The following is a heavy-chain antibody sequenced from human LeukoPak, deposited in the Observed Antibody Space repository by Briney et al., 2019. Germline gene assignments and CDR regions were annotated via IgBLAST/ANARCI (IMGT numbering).Heavy chain of an antibody. CDR1: GGSFSGYY. V-gene: IGHV4-34*01. D-gene: IGHD2-15*01. J-gene: IGHJ4*02. CDR3: ARVSSWYWRVDY. CDR2: INHSGST. Sequence: SETLSLTCAVYGGSFSGYYWSWIRQPPGKALEWIGEINHSGSTNYNPSLKSRVTISVDTSKNQFSLKLSSVTAADTAVYYCARVSSWYWRVDYWGQGTLVTVSS.